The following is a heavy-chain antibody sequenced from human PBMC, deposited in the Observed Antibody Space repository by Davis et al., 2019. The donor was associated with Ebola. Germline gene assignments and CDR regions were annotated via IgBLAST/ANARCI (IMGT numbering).Heavy chain of an antibody. CDR1: GFTFSRYW. CDR3: ARGGGAQDY. D-gene: IGHD3-16*01. V-gene: IGHV3-7*03. Sequence: PGGSLRLSCAASGFTFSRYWMSWVRQAPGKGLEWVANIKQDGSEKYYVDSVKGRFTISRDNAKNSLYLQMNSLRAEDTAVYYCARGGGAQDYWGQGTLVTVSS. CDR2: IKQDGSEK. J-gene: IGHJ4*02.